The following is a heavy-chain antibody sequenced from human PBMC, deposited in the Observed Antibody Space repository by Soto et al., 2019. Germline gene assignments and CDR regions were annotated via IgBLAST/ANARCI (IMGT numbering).Heavy chain of an antibody. CDR3: ARHHGPTTSENWFDP. CDR1: GYTFFTYD. V-gene: IGHV1-18*01. J-gene: IGHJ5*02. Sequence: QVHLVQSGVEVKTPGASVKVSCQASGYTFFTYDITWVRQAPGQGLEWMGWISTYSGDTKYAQKFQGRVTMTTDTSTTTAYLELRSLRSDDPAVYYCARHHGPTTSENWFDPWGQGTVVTVSS. D-gene: IGHD5-12*01. CDR2: ISTYSGDT.